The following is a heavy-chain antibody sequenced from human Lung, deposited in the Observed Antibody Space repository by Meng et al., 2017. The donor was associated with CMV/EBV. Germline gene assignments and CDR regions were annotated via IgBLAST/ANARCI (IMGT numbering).Heavy chain of an antibody. D-gene: IGHD1-26*01. CDR2: INHSGST. CDR1: GGSFSGYY. V-gene: IGHV4-34*01. CDR3: ARMLIVGATLGYFDY. J-gene: IGHJ4*02. Sequence: QVQLQQWGAGLLKPSETLSLTCAVYGGSFSGYYWSWIRHPPGKGLEWIGEINHSGSTNYNPSLKSRVTISVDTSKNQFSLKLSSVTAADTAVYYCARMLIVGATLGYFDYWGQGTLVTVSS.